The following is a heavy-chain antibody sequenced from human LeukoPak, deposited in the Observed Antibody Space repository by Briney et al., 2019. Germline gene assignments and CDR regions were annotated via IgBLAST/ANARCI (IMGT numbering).Heavy chain of an antibody. CDR3: AKDRPTWPIDY. J-gene: IGHJ4*02. CDR1: GFTVSSNY. V-gene: IGHV3-66*01. D-gene: IGHD5-12*01. CDR2: IYSGGST. Sequence: GGSLRLSCAASGFTVSSNYMSWVRQAPGKGLEWVSVIYSGGSTYYADSVKGRFTISRDNSRNTMYLQMNSLRAEDTAVYYCAKDRPTWPIDYWGQGTLVTVSS.